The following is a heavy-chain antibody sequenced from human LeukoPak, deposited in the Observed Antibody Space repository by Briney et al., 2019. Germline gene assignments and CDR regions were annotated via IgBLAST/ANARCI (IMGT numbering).Heavy chain of an antibody. D-gene: IGHD7-27*01. Sequence: SETLSLTCTVSGYSISSGYYWGWIRQPPGKGLEWIGSIYHSGSTYYNPSLKSRVTISVDTSKNQFSLKLSSVTAADTAVYYCATTIVTGTDSYFDYWGQGTLVTVSS. CDR1: GYSISSGYY. CDR2: IYHSGST. V-gene: IGHV4-38-2*02. J-gene: IGHJ4*02. CDR3: ATTIVTGTDSYFDY.